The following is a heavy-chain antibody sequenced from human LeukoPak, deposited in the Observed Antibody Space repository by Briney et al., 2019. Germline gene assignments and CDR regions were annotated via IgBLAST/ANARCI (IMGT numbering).Heavy chain of an antibody. J-gene: IGHJ6*03. CDR2: ISWNSGSI. V-gene: IGHV3-9*02. Sequence: PGGSLRLSCAASGFTSDDYAMHWVRQAPGKGLEWVSGISWNSGSIGYADSVKGRFTISRDNAKNSLYLQMNSLRAEDMALYYCAKGSSGWLLYYYMDVWGKGTTVTVSS. D-gene: IGHD6-19*01. CDR3: AKGSSGWLLYYYMDV. CDR1: GFTSDDYA.